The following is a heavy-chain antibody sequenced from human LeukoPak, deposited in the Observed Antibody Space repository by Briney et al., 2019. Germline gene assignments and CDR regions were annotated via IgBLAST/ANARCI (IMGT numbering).Heavy chain of an antibody. CDR1: GFTIATNS. V-gene: IGHV3-21*01. CDR3: ARGRGDLGAFDM. J-gene: IGHJ3*02. CDR2: ITSSGHYI. Sequence: PGGSLRLSCAASGFTIATNSFNWIRQAPGKGLEWLSSITSSGHYIYYADSVKGRFTISRDNGKGSLYLQMDSLRPEDTAVYYCARGRGDLGAFDMWGQGIMVTVSS. D-gene: IGHD4-17*01.